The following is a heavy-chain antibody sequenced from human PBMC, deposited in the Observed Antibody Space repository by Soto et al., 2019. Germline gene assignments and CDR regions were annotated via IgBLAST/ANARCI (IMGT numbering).Heavy chain of an antibody. CDR2: ISAYNGNT. D-gene: IGHD5-18*01. Sequence: GASVKVSCKASGYTFTSYGISWVRQAPGQGLEWMGWISAYNGNTNYAQKLQGRVTMTTDTSTSTAYMELRSLRSDDTAVYYCARVDTAMATYYYYGMDVWGQGTTVTV. V-gene: IGHV1-18*01. CDR1: GYTFTSYG. J-gene: IGHJ6*02. CDR3: ARVDTAMATYYYYGMDV.